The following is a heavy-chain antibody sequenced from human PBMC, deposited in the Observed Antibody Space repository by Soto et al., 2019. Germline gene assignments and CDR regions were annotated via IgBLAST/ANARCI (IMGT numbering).Heavy chain of an antibody. V-gene: IGHV4-59*01. Sequence: SETLSLTCTVPGGSISSYYWSWIRQPPGKGLEWIGYIYYSGSTNYNPSLKSRVTISVDTSKNQFSLKLSSVTAADTAVYYCARGRPQKGGYCSSTSCYSYYYYYMDVWGKGTTVTVS. CDR3: ARGRPQKGGYCSSTSCYSYYYYYMDV. CDR2: IYYSGST. D-gene: IGHD2-2*01. J-gene: IGHJ6*03. CDR1: GGSISSYY.